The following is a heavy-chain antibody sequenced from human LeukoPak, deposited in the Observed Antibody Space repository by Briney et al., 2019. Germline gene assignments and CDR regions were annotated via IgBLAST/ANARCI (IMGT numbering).Heavy chain of an antibody. CDR2: ISRNGGST. V-gene: IGHV3-20*04. CDR3: ARGFRKGHFDC. Sequence: GGSLRLSCEASGFTFDDYGMSWVRQRPGRGLEWVSGISRNGGSTDYADSVKGRFTISRDNAKNSDFLQMNSLRVEDTALYYCARGFRKGHFDCWGPGTLVTVAS. J-gene: IGHJ5*01. D-gene: IGHD2-21*01. CDR1: GFTFDDYG.